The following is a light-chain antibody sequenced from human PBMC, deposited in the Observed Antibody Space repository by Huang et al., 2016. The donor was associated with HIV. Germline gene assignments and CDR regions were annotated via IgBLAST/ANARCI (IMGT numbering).Light chain of an antibody. Sequence: IQLTRSPSSLSASIGDRVTVTCRASQGISSYLAWYQQKPGKAPSLLIYPSFTLQSGVPSRFSGSGSGTDFTLTISSVQPEDSATYYCQQLNSYPLTFGGGTKVEIK. J-gene: IGKJ4*01. CDR3: QQLNSYPLT. CDR1: QGISSY. V-gene: IGKV1-9*01. CDR2: PSF.